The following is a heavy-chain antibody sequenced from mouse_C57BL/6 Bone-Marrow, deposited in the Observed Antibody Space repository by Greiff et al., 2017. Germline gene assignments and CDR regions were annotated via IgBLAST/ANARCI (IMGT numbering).Heavy chain of an antibody. CDR3: SSFDGNYFDF. V-gene: IGHV14-4*01. Sequence: EVQGVESGAELVRPGASVKLSCPASGFNIKDDYINWVKQRPEQGLEWIGWIDPEIGDTEYASKFRGKATITSDTSSNTAYLQLSSLTSEDTAVYYCSSFDGNYFDFWGQGTPLTVAS. CDR2: IDPEIGDT. D-gene: IGHD2-3*01. J-gene: IGHJ2*01. CDR1: GFNIKDDY.